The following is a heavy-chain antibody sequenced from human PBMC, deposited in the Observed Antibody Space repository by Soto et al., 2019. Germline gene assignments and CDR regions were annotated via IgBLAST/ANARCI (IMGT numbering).Heavy chain of an antibody. CDR3: ARGAYYYDSSGYFWFDP. J-gene: IGHJ5*02. Sequence: LSLTCTVSGGSVSSGSYYWSWIRQPPGKGLEWIGYIYYSGSTNYNPSLKSRVTISVDTSKNQFSLKLSSVTAADTAVYYCARGAYYYDSSGYFWFDPWGQGTLVTVSS. V-gene: IGHV4-61*01. CDR2: IYYSGST. D-gene: IGHD3-22*01. CDR1: GGSVSSGSYY.